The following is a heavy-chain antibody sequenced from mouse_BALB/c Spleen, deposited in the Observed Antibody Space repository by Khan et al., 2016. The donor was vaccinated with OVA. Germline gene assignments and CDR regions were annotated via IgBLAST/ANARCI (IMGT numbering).Heavy chain of an antibody. V-gene: IGHV3-2*02. CDR2: ISYSGVT. Sequence: EVQLQESGPGLVKPSQSLSLTCTVTGYSITSGYSWNWFRQFPGNKLEWMVYISYSGVTSYTPSLKSRISINRDTSKNQFFLQMNYVTTEDTATYTCARGNYYGYYFDYWGQGTTLTVSS. CDR3: ARGNYYGYYFDY. CDR1: GYSITSGYS. D-gene: IGHD1-1*01. J-gene: IGHJ2*01.